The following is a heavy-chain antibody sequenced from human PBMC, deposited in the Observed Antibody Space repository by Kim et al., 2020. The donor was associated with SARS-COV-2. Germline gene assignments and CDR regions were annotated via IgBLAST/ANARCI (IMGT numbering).Heavy chain of an antibody. V-gene: IGHV4-59*13. CDR1: GGSISNYY. D-gene: IGHD2-15*01. CDR2: IYDSGSS. Sequence: SETLSLTCTVSGGSISNYYWSWIRQPPGKGLEWIGYIYDSGSSNCNPSLKSRVTMSVDTSKNQFSLKLSSVTAADTAVYHCARGYCSGGRCYSSPDYWGQGTLVTVSS. J-gene: IGHJ4*02. CDR3: ARGYCSGGRCYSSPDY.